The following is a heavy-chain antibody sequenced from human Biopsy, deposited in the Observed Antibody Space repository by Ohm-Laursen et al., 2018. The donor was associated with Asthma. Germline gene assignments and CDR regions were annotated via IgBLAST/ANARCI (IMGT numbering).Heavy chain of an antibody. CDR1: GGYTGSSDHH. V-gene: IGHV4-30-4*01. J-gene: IGHJ6*02. CDR3: ARVVNYGDIYFGIDV. D-gene: IGHD4-17*01. Sequence: SQTLSLTCRVSGGYTGSSDHHWAWIRQAPGKGLEWIGFVFWSGSTHYSRSLERRVSISIDTATNEFSMKLWSVTPADTAVYFCARVVNYGDIYFGIDVWGPGNTVVVS. CDR2: VFWSGST.